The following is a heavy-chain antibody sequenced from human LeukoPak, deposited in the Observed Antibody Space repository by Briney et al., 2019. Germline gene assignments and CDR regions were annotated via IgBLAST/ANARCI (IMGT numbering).Heavy chain of an antibody. CDR1: GGCISSSNW. CDR2: IYHSGST. D-gene: IGHD3-16*01. CDR3: ARNTRLRQHFDY. Sequence: SGTLSLTCAVSGGCISSSNWWSWVRQPPGKGLEWIGEIYHSGSTNYDPSLKSRVTISVDKSKNQFSLKLSSVTAADTAVYYCARNTRLRQHFDYWGQGTLVTVSS. V-gene: IGHV4-4*02. J-gene: IGHJ4*02.